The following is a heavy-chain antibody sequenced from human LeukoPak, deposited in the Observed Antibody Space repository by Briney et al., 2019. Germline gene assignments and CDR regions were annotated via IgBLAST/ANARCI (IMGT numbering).Heavy chain of an antibody. J-gene: IGHJ4*02. Sequence: SQTLSLTCAISGDSVSSNGASWNWIRQSPSRGLEWLGRTYYRSQQWHSDYAPSMKGRITLNPDTSKNQFSLQLTSMTPEYTAVYYCGRETDFGVVTNWGQGTLVTVSS. CDR3: GRETDFGVVTN. CDR2: TYYRSQQWHS. D-gene: IGHD3-3*01. CDR1: GDSVSSNGAS. V-gene: IGHV6-1*01.